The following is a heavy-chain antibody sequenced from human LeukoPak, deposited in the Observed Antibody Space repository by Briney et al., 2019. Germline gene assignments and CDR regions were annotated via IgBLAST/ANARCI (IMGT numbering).Heavy chain of an antibody. CDR2: IYTSGST. J-gene: IGHJ6*03. D-gene: IGHD2-15*01. V-gene: IGHV4-61*02. CDR1: GGSISSSNW. CDR3: ARGMVVAAHYYYYYYMDV. Sequence: PSETLSLTCAVSGGSISSSNWWSWIRQPAGKGLEWIGRIYTSGSTNYNPSLKSRVTISVDTSKNQFSLKLSSVTAADTAVYYCARGMVVAAHYYYYYYMDVWGKGTTVTISS.